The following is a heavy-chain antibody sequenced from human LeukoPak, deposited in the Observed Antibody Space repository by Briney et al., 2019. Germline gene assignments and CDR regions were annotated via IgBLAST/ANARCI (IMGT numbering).Heavy chain of an antibody. CDR3: AKDMPDYYDSSGYYGGSFDY. V-gene: IGHV3-21*04. Sequence: GGSLRLSCTASGFTFSGYSMNWIRQAPGKGLEWVSSFGTRSTSVYHAGSVKGRFAISRDNAKNSLYLQMNSLRAEDTALYYCAKDMPDYYDSSGYYGGSFDYWGQGTLVTVSS. CDR1: GFTFSGYS. CDR2: FGTRSTSV. D-gene: IGHD3-22*01. J-gene: IGHJ4*02.